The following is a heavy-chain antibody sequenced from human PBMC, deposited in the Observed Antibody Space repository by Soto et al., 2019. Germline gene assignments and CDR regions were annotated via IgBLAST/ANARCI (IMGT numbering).Heavy chain of an antibody. CDR1: GGTFSSYA. CDR3: ARDLITGTTKTYYYYGMDV. D-gene: IGHD1-20*01. V-gene: IGHV1-69*11. J-gene: IGHJ6*04. CDR2: VIPILGTA. Sequence: QVQLVQSGAEVKKPGSSVKVSCKASGGTFSSYAISWVRQAPGQGLEWMGGVIPILGTANYAQKFQGRVTITADESTSTAYMELSSMRSEDTAVYYCARDLITGTTKTYYYYGMDVWGKGTTVTVSS.